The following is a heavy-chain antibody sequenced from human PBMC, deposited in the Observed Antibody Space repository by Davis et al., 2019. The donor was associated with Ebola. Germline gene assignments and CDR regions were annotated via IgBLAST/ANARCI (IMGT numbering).Heavy chain of an antibody. CDR1: GFTFSSYG. Sequence: GGSLRLSCAASGFTFSSYGMHWVRQAPGKGLEWVAVIWYDGSNKYYADSVKGRFTISRDNSKNTLYLQMNSLRAEDTAVYYCAREGIAVAGGGAIYYYYYGMDVWGQGSTVTVSS. CDR2: IWYDGSNK. J-gene: IGHJ6*02. CDR3: AREGIAVAGGGAIYYYYYGMDV. D-gene: IGHD6-19*01. V-gene: IGHV3-33*01.